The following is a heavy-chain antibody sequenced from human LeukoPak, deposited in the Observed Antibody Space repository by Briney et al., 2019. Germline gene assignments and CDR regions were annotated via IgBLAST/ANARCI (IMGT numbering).Heavy chain of an antibody. CDR2: MNPKSGGT. CDR3: ARGHDSSGLYPWVPDF. D-gene: IGHD6-19*01. Sequence: ASVKVSCKASGYTFTGYYIHWGRQAPGPGLGWVGWMNPKSGGTNFTQSLQGRVTLTRDTSRSTAYMELNTLRSDDTAVYYCARGHDSSGLYPWVPDFWGQGTLVTVSS. J-gene: IGHJ4*02. CDR1: GYTFTGYY. V-gene: IGHV1-2*02.